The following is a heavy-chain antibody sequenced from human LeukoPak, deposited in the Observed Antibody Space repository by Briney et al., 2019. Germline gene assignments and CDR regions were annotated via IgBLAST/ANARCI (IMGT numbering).Heavy chain of an antibody. D-gene: IGHD3-16*01. V-gene: IGHV3-30*18. CDR3: AKRGPQSSFDY. J-gene: IGHJ4*02. CDR2: ISYDGSNK. CDR1: GFTFSDHW. Sequence: PGGSLKLSCTASGFTFSDHWMTWVRQAPGKGLEWVAVISYDGSNKYHADSVKGRFTISRDNSKNTLYLQMNSLRAEDTAVYYCAKRGPQSSFDYWGQGTLVTVSS.